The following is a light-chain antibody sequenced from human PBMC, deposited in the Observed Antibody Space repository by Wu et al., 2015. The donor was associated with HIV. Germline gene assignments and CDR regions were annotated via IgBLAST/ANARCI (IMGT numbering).Light chain of an antibody. CDR2: SAS. J-gene: IGKJ4*01. V-gene: IGKV3-15*01. Sequence: IVMTQSPATLSVSPGERATLSCRASRSISNYLAWYQQKPGLAPRLLIFSASTRAAGIPARFSGTGSGTEFTLTISSLQPEDFAVYYCQQYNNWPPLTFGGGTKVEIK. CDR1: RSISNY. CDR3: QQYNNWPPLT.